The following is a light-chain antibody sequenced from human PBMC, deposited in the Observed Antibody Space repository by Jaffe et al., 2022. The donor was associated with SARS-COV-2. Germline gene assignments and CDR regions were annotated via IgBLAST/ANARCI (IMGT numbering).Light chain of an antibody. J-gene: IGLJ2*01. V-gene: IGLV1-44*01. CDR3: AAWDDSLNVWL. Sequence: QSVLTQPPSASGTPGQRVTISCSGSSSNIGSNTVNWYQQLPGTAPKLFIYSNNQRPSGVPDRVSGSKSGTSASLAISGLQSEDEAEYYCAAWDDSLNVWLFGGGTKLTVL. CDR1: SSNIGSNT. CDR2: SNN.